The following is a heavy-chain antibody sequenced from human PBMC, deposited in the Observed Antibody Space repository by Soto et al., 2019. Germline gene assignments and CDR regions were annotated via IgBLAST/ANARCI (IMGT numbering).Heavy chain of an antibody. V-gene: IGHV1-46*01. Sequence: SVKHACKAPGYSLSSYHIHLLRQAPGQGLEWMGIVNPSGGSTSYAQKFQGRVTMTSDTSTSTVYMELRSLRYEDTGVYYCARAKVGATTGYYYYGMDVWGQGTTVT. J-gene: IGHJ6*02. CDR3: ARAKVGATTGYYYYGMDV. D-gene: IGHD1-26*01. CDR2: VNPSGGST. CDR1: GYSLSSYH.